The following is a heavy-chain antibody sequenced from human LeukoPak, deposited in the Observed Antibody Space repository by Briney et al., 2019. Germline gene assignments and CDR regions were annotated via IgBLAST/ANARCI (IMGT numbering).Heavy chain of an antibody. CDR2: INHSGST. J-gene: IGHJ1*01. CDR1: GGSFSDYY. CDR3: ARRKTARITIFGVVGTTYFQH. V-gene: IGHV4-34*01. D-gene: IGHD3-3*01. Sequence: SETLSLTCAVYGGSFSDYYWSWIRQPPGKGLEWIGEINHSGSTNYNPSLKSRVTISVDTSKNQFSLKLSSVTAADTAVYYCARRKTARITIFGVVGTTYFQHWGQGTLVTVSS.